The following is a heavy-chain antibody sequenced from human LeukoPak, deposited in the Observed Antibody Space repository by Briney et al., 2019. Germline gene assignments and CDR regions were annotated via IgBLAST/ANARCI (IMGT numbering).Heavy chain of an antibody. J-gene: IGHJ3*02. CDR1: GGSISSYY. D-gene: IGHD3-16*01. Sequence: PSETLSLTCTVSGGSISSYYGSWIRQPAGKGLEWIGRFYADGSTHYNPSLKSRVTMSIDTSKNQFSLKLTFVTAADTAVYYCAREVWEADAFDIWGQGTVVTVSS. CDR2: FYADGST. V-gene: IGHV4-4*07. CDR3: AREVWEADAFDI.